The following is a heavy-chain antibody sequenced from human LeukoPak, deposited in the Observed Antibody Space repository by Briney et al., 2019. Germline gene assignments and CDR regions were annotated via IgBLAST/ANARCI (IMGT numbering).Heavy chain of an antibody. CDR3: AKRPDCSTTNCFRFEY. V-gene: IGHV3-23*01. D-gene: IGHD2-2*01. Sequence: PTGGSLRLSCAASGFTFSTYAMSWVRQAPGQGLEWVSSINGDGGSTYCAESVKGRFTVSRDNSKNTLYLQMDSLRAEDTAVYYCAKRPDCSTTNCFRFEYWGQGTLVTVSS. CDR1: GFTFSTYA. J-gene: IGHJ4*02. CDR2: INGDGGST.